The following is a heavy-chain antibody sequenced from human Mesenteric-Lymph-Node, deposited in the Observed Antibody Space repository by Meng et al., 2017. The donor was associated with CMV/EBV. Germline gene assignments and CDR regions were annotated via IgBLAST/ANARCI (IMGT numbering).Heavy chain of an antibody. V-gene: IGHV4-38-2*02. CDR2: ISHRQST. CDR3: ARGAYGPAYYYYGLDV. CDR1: RYSISSGYY. D-gene: IGHD3-10*01. J-gene: IGHJ6*02. Sequence: SETLSLTCTVSRYSISSGYYWGWIRQPPGKGLEWIGEISHRQSTNLNPSLKSRVTLSIDTSNNQFSLHLKSVTAADTAIYYCARGAYGPAYYYYGLDVWGQGTSVTVSS.